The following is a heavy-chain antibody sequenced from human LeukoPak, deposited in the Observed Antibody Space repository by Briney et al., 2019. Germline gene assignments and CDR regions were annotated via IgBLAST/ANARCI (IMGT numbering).Heavy chain of an antibody. CDR2: IYYNGDT. V-gene: IGHV4-39*07. D-gene: IGHD4-11*01. J-gene: IGHJ3*01. CDR3: ARGPNTAGNYRAFDL. Sequence: PSQTLSLTCTVSGGSFSSTTYYWAWIRQPPGKGLEWIGSIYYNGDTYYNPSLKSRVIISADTSKNQFSLKLTSVTAADTAAYYCARGPNTAGNYRAFDLWGQGTKVTVSS. CDR1: GGSFSSTTYY.